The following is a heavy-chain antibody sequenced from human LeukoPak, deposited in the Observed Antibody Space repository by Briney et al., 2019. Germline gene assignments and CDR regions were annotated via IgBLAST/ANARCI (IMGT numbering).Heavy chain of an antibody. CDR1: GYTFTSYG. Sequence: EASVKVSCKASGYTFTSYGISWVRQAPGQGLEWTGWISAYNGNTNYAQKLQGRVTMTTDTSTSTAYVELRSLRSDDTAVYYCARWQQQLYNWFDPWGQGTLVTVSS. CDR2: ISAYNGNT. D-gene: IGHD6-13*01. V-gene: IGHV1-18*01. CDR3: ARWQQQLYNWFDP. J-gene: IGHJ5*02.